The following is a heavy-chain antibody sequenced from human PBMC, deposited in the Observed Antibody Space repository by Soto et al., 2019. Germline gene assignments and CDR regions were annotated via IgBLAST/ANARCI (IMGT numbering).Heavy chain of an antibody. D-gene: IGHD2-2*01. V-gene: IGHV4-59*08. J-gene: IGHJ4*02. CDR2: IYHSGTT. Sequence: QVQLQESGPGLVKPSETLSLNCTVSGASISNYFWSWIRQPPGKGLEYIGYIYHSGTTNYNPSLKSRVTISLDTSMNQFSLTLSSVTAADTAMYYCARLPAATEYYFDSWGQGALVTVSS. CDR3: ARLPAATEYYFDS. CDR1: GASISNYF.